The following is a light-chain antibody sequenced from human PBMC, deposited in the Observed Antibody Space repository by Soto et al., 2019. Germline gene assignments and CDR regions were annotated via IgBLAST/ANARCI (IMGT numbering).Light chain of an antibody. V-gene: IGKV3-15*01. CDR2: RAS. CDR3: QQYENWPPYN. CDR1: QSIGPN. Sequence: TQSPDTLSASLGEIVTLSCRASQSIGPNLAWYQQRPGQAPRLLIHRASMRATGVPARFIGRGFGTEVTLTITNLQSEDFAVYFCQQYENWPPYNFGQGTKLDI. J-gene: IGKJ2*01.